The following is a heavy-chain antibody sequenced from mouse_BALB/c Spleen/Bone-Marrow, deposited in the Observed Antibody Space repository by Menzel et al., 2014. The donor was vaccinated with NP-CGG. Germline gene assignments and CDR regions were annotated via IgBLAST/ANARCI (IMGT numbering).Heavy chain of an antibody. CDR3: ARTAY. Sequence: VQLQQSGAELVKPGAPMKLSCKASGYTFTDYWMNWVKQRPGRGLEWIGRIDPSDSETHYNQKFKDKATLTVDKSSTTAYIQLSNLTSEDSAVYYCARTAYWGQGTLVTVSA. V-gene: IGHV1-69*02. CDR1: GYTFTDYW. J-gene: IGHJ3*01. CDR2: IDPSDSET.